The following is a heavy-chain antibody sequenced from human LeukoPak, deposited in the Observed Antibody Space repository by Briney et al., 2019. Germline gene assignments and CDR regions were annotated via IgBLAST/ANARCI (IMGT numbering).Heavy chain of an antibody. Sequence: GGSLRLSCAASGFTFSSYSMNWVRQAPGKGLEWVSSISSSSSYIYYADSVKGRFTISRDNAKNSLYLQMNSLRAEDTAVYYCARYSYGYRNPDDLGYWGQGTLVTVSS. CDR1: GFTFSSYS. V-gene: IGHV3-21*01. CDR2: ISSSSSYI. D-gene: IGHD5-18*01. CDR3: ARYSYGYRNPDDLGY. J-gene: IGHJ4*02.